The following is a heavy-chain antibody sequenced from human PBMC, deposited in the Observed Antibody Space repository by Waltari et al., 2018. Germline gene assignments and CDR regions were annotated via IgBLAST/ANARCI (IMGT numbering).Heavy chain of an antibody. Sequence: QVQLQESGPGLVKPSQTLSLTCTVSGGSISSGSYYWSWIRQPAGKGLEWIGRIYTSGGTNYNPSLKSRVTISVDTSKNQFSLKLSSVTAADTAVYYCARGTLAYCSSTSCWRWFDPWGQGTLVTVSS. D-gene: IGHD2-2*01. J-gene: IGHJ5*02. CDR2: IYTSGGT. V-gene: IGHV4-61*02. CDR3: ARGTLAYCSSTSCWRWFDP. CDR1: GGSISSGSYY.